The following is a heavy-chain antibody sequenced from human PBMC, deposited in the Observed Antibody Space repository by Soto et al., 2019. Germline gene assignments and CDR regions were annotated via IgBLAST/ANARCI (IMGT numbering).Heavy chain of an antibody. Sequence: GGSLRLSCAASGFTFSSYWMHWVRQAPGKGLVWVSRINSDGSSTSYADSVKGRFTISRDNAKNTLYLQMNSLRAEDTAVYYCVRTHQLDYSVYGFDYWGPGTLVTVSS. V-gene: IGHV3-74*01. CDR3: VRTHQLDYSVYGFDY. CDR2: INSDGSST. D-gene: IGHD3-22*01. CDR1: GFTFSSYW. J-gene: IGHJ4*02.